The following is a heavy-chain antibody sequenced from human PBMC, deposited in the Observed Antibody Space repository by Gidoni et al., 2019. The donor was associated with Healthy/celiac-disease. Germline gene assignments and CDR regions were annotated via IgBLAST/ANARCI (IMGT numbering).Heavy chain of an antibody. CDR2: ISGSGGST. CDR1: GLPFSSYA. Sequence: VQLFESGGGLVQPGGSLRLSLAASGLPFSSYAMSWVRPAPGQGLAWVSAISGSGGSTYYADSVQGRFTISSDNSKNTLYLQMNSLRAEDTAVYYCAKDRSKRTWNHDYWGQGTLVTVSS. J-gene: IGHJ4*02. V-gene: IGHV3-23*01. CDR3: AKDRSKRTWNHDY. D-gene: IGHD1-1*01.